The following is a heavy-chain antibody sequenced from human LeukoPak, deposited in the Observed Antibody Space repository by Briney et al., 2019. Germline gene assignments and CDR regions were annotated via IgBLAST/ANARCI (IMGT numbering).Heavy chain of an antibody. J-gene: IGHJ4*02. V-gene: IGHV1-2*02. CDR2: INPNSGGT. Sequence: ASVKVSCKASGYTFTGYYMHWVRQAPGQGLEWTGWINPNSGGTNYAQKFQGRVTMTRDTSISTAYMELSRLRSDDTAVYYCARVENYDILTGYYADHYFDYWGQGTLVTVSS. CDR1: GYTFTGYY. CDR3: ARVENYDILTGYYADHYFDY. D-gene: IGHD3-9*01.